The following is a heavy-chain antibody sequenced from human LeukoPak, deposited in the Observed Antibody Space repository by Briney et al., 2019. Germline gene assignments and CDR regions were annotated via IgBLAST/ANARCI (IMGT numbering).Heavy chain of an antibody. V-gene: IGHV4-34*01. CDR2: INHSGST. CDR1: GGSFSGYY. Sequence: SETLSLTCAVYGGSFSGYYWSWIRQPPGKGLEWIGEINHSGSTNYNPSLKSRVTISVDTSKNQFSLKLSSVTAADTAVYYCVPRSQAYFDYWGQGTLVTVSS. J-gene: IGHJ4*02. CDR3: VPRSQAYFDY.